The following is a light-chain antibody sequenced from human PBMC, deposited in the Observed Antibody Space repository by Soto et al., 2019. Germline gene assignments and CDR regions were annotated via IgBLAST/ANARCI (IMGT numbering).Light chain of an antibody. CDR3: QMYNRVPRT. Sequence: DIPISQYQSSLSGAIGDRVTITSRASQTLTTYLHLYQQKPRKAPKLXXAYXSNLQSGGPPRLSGSGSGTQFTLPISSWQPQDVADYYCQMYNRVPRTFGGGTKADI. CDR2: YXS. J-gene: IGKJ4*01. CDR1: QTLTTY. V-gene: IGKV1-39*01.